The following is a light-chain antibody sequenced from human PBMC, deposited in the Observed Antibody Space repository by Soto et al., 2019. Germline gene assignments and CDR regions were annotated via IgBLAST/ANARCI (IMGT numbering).Light chain of an antibody. J-gene: IGKJ3*01. Sequence: DIQMPQSPSSLSASVGDRVTITCRASQSISSYLNWYQQKPGQAPKLLIYAASSLQSGVPSRFRRSGSVTDFTRTIRSLQPEDFATYYCQQSYSTPRTFGPGTQVDIK. V-gene: IGKV1-39*01. CDR2: AAS. CDR3: QQSYSTPRT. CDR1: QSISSY.